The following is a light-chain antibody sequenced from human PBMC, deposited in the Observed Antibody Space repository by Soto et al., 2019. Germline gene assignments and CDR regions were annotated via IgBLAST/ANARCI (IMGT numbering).Light chain of an antibody. CDR2: DAS. CDR1: QSIRNF. J-gene: IGKJ4*01. V-gene: IGKV3-11*01. CDR3: QQRSNWRVT. Sequence: EIVLTQSPGTLSLSPGERATLSCRASQSIRNFLAWYQQKPGQAPRLLIYDASNRASGIPPRFSGSGSGTDFTLAISGLEPEDIAVYYCQQRSNWRVTFGGGTKVDNK.